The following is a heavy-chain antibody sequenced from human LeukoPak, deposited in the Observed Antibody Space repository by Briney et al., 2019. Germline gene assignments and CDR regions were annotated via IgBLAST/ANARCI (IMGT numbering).Heavy chain of an antibody. J-gene: IGHJ4*02. Sequence: SETLSLTCTVSGDSIRSSAYYWCWIRHPPRKLLQWIGSIYISGSTYYNPSHKSRVTISIDTSKNQFSLKLTSVTAANTAVYYCARQVAGIGLYYFDYWGQGTLVTVSS. CDR1: GDSIRSSAYY. V-gene: IGHV4-39*01. CDR3: ARQVAGIGLYYFDY. CDR2: IYISGST. D-gene: IGHD6-19*01.